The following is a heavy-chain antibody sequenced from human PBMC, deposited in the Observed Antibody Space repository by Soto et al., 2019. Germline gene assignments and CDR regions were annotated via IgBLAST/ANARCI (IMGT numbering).Heavy chain of an antibody. CDR2: ISGSGGST. J-gene: IGHJ6*02. Sequence: RSLRLSCAASGFTFSSYAMSWVRQAPGKGLEWVSAISGSGGSTYYADSVKGRFTISRDNSKNTLYLQMNSLRAEDTAVYYCAKSPAAYYYYGMDVWGQGTTVTVSS. CDR1: GFTFSSYA. V-gene: IGHV3-23*01. CDR3: AKSPAAYYYYGMDV. D-gene: IGHD6-25*01.